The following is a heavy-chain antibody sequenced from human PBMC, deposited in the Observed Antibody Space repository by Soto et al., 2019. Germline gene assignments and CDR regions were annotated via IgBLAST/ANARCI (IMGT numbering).Heavy chain of an antibody. D-gene: IGHD5-18*01. CDR1: GFSFNFYA. Sequence: QVQLVESGGGVVQPGRSLRISCAATGFSFNFYAMYWVRQAPGKGLEWVAMISNDGSSENYADSVRGRFIISRDNSKKTLSLQMTSLIPEHTATYYCVRDSGANYGAFWYFDLWGRGSLVTVSS. J-gene: IGHJ2*01. CDR2: ISNDGSSE. CDR3: VRDSGANYGAFWYFDL. V-gene: IGHV3-30-3*01.